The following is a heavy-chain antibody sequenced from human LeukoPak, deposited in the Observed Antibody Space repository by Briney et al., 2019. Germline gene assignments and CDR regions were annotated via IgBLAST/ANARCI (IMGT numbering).Heavy chain of an antibody. CDR1: GFTVSSNY. J-gene: IGHJ4*02. CDR2: IYSDGSI. CDR3: ARGLQPDY. Sequence: GGSLRLSCAASGFTVSSNYMGWVRQAPGKGLEWVSVIYSDGSIYYADSVKGRFTISRDNSKNTLYLQMNSLGADDTAVYYCARGLQPDYWGQGTLVTVSS. V-gene: IGHV3-53*01. D-gene: IGHD4-11*01.